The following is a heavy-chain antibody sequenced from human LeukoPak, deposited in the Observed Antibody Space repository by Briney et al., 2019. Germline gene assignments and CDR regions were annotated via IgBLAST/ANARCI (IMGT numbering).Heavy chain of an antibody. Sequence: GESLKISCKASGYSFTSYWIGWVRHMPGKGLEWMGIIDPSDSETRYTPSFQGQVTISVDEFLTAAYLQWTSLKASDTAMYYCARQTAMGRSGDYWGQGTQVTVSS. CDR2: IDPSDSET. V-gene: IGHV5-51*01. J-gene: IGHJ4*02. CDR1: GYSFTSYW. D-gene: IGHD5-18*01. CDR3: ARQTAMGRSGDY.